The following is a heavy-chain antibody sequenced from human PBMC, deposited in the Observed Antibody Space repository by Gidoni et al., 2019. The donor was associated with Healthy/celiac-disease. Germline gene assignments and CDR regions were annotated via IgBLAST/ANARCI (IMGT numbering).Heavy chain of an antibody. CDR1: GFTFSSYA. Sequence: EVQLLESGGGLVQPGGSLILSCAASGFTFSSYAMSWVRQAPGKGLEWVSAISGSGGSTYYADSVKGRFTISRDNSKNTLYLQMNSLRAEDTAVYYCAKFTPPGYCSGGSCSWPALWGQGTMVTVSS. D-gene: IGHD2-15*01. CDR3: AKFTPPGYCSGGSCSWPAL. V-gene: IGHV3-23*01. J-gene: IGHJ3*01. CDR2: ISGSGGST.